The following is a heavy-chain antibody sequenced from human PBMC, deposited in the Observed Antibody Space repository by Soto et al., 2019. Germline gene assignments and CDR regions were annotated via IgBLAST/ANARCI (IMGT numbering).Heavy chain of an antibody. CDR3: RRSSRYSTDV. V-gene: IGHV4-39*01. J-gene: IGHJ6*02. D-gene: IGHD6-13*01. CDR2: IYSTGNT. CDR1: GGSISSSY. Sequence: SETLCLTCTVSGGSISSSYWGWIRQPPGKGLEWIGSIYSTGNTYYNPSLNSQVTISVDTSKNQFSLNVISVTAADTAVYYCRRSSRYSTDVWGQGTTVTVSS.